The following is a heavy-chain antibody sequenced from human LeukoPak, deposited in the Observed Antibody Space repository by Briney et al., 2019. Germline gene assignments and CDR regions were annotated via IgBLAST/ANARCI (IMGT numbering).Heavy chain of an antibody. V-gene: IGHV3-74*01. CDR3: ARVGSGDY. CDR2: INTDGSSA. J-gene: IGHJ4*02. D-gene: IGHD6-19*01. Sequence: PGGSLRLSCAASGFTFSNYWMHWVRQAPGKGLVWVSRINTDGSSASYADSVKGRFTVSRDNAKNTLYLQMNSLRADDTAVYYCARVGSGDYWGQGTLVTVSS. CDR1: GFTFSNYW.